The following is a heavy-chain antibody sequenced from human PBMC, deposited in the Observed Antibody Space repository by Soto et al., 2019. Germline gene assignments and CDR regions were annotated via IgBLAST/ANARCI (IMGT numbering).Heavy chain of an antibody. Sequence: SETLSLTCAVYGGSFSGYYWSWIRQPPGKGLEWIGEINHSGSTNYNPSLKSRVAISVDTSKNQFSLKLSSVTAADTAVYYCARGPLPYSNYGWGYYYGMDVWGQGTTVTVSS. J-gene: IGHJ6*02. CDR3: ARGPLPYSNYGWGYYYGMDV. CDR2: INHSGST. V-gene: IGHV4-34*01. CDR1: GGSFSGYY. D-gene: IGHD4-4*01.